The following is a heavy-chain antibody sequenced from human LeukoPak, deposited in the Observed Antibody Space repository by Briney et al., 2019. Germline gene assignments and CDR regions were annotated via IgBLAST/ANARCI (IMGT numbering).Heavy chain of an antibody. Sequence: PSETLSLTCTVSGDSITSYYWSWIRQPAGKGLEWIGRIYSSGSSNYNPSLKSRVNMSVDSSKNKFSLNLSSVTAADTAVYYCARILEVGAPVWGQGTLVTVSS. CDR2: IYSSGSS. CDR3: ARILEVGAPV. J-gene: IGHJ4*02. CDR1: GDSITSYY. D-gene: IGHD1-26*01. V-gene: IGHV4-4*07.